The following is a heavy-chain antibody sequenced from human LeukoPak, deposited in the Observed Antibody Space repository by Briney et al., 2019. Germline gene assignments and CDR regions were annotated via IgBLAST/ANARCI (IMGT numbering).Heavy chain of an antibody. V-gene: IGHV1-24*01. CDR3: VTDRWMLYDSSGYHNFDY. Sequence: ASVKVSCKVSGYTLTELSMHWVRQAPGKGLEWMGGFDPEDGETIYAQKFQGRVTMTEDTSTDTAYMELSSLRCEDTAVYYCVTDRWMLYDSSGYHNFDYWGQGTLVTVSS. CDR1: GYTLTELS. CDR2: FDPEDGET. D-gene: IGHD3-22*01. J-gene: IGHJ4*02.